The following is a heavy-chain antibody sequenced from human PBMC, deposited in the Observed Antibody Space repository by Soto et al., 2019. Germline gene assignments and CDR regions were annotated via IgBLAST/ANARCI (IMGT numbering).Heavy chain of an antibody. CDR2: ISSSSCYI. Sequence: VGSLRLPCSASGFTLSSYSMTWVRQAPGKWLEWVSSISSSSCYIYYAGSVKGRFTISRDNAKNSLYLQMNSLRAEDTAVYYCARAPPKRYDILTGVYFQHWGQGTQVTVSS. CDR1: GFTLSSYS. V-gene: IGHV3-21*01. D-gene: IGHD3-9*01. J-gene: IGHJ1*01. CDR3: ARAPPKRYDILTGVYFQH.